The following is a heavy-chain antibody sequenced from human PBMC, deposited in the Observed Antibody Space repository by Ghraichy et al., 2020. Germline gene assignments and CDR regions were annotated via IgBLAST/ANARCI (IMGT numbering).Heavy chain of an antibody. Sequence: SQTLSLTCAISGDSVSSNSAAWNWIRQSPSRGLEWLGRTYYRSKWYNDYAVSVKSRITINPDTSKNQFSLQLNSVTPEDTAVYYCARDLLGRSSSGWDYYYYYGMDVWGQGTTVTVSS. CDR3: ARDLLGRSSSGWDYYYYYGMDV. CDR1: GDSVSSNSAA. J-gene: IGHJ6*02. CDR2: TYYRSKWYN. V-gene: IGHV6-1*01. D-gene: IGHD6-19*01.